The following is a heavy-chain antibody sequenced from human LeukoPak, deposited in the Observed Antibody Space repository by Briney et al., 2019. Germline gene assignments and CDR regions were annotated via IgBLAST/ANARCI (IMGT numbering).Heavy chain of an antibody. J-gene: IGHJ4*02. Sequence: GASVKVSCKASGYTFTSYDINWVRQATGQGLEWMGWMNPNSGNTGYAQKLQGRVTITRNTSISTAYMELSSLRSEDTAVYYCARTRPRPIVVVPAGFDYWGQGTLVTVSS. V-gene: IGHV1-8*03. CDR2: MNPNSGNT. CDR3: ARTRPRPIVVVPAGFDY. CDR1: GYTFTSYD. D-gene: IGHD2-2*01.